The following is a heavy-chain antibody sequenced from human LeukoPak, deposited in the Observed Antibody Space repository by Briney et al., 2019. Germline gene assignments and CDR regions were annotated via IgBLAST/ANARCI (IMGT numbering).Heavy chain of an antibody. CDR2: IYHSGRT. CDR1: GYSISSGYY. CDR3: ARRTPFYYDSSGYYYFDY. J-gene: IGHJ4*02. V-gene: IGHV4-38-2*01. D-gene: IGHD3-22*01. Sequence: SETLSLTCAVSGYSISSGYYWGWIRQPPGKGLEWIGSIYHSGRTYYNPSLKRRVTISVDTSKNQFSLKLSSVTAADTAVYYCARRTPFYYDSSGYYYFDYWGQGTLVTVSS.